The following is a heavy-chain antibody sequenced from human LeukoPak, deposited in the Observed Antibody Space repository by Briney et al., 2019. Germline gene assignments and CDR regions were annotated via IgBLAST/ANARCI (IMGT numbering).Heavy chain of an antibody. Sequence: GGSLRLSCAASGFTFSSYEMNWVRQAPGKGLEWVSYISSSGGTTYYADSVKGRFTISRDNAKNSLYLQMNSLRAKDTAVYYCASSIAVAGRNFDYWGQGTLVTVSS. CDR1: GFTFSSYE. J-gene: IGHJ4*02. D-gene: IGHD6-19*01. V-gene: IGHV3-48*03. CDR2: ISSSGGTT. CDR3: ASSIAVAGRNFDY.